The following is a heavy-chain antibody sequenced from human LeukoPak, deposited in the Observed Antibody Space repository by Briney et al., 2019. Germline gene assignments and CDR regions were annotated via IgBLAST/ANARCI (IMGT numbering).Heavy chain of an antibody. D-gene: IGHD3-10*01. CDR1: RGSSSSSNYY. V-gene: IGHV4-39*07. J-gene: IGHJ4*02. CDR3: ARRWKVRGVTCFDY. Sequence: PSETLSLTCSVSRGSSSSSNYYWGWIRQPPGKGLEWIGNIYYSGTTYYNPSLKSRVTISVDTSKNQFSLKLSSVTAADTAVHYCARRWKVRGVTCFDYWGQGTLVTVSS. CDR2: IYYSGTT.